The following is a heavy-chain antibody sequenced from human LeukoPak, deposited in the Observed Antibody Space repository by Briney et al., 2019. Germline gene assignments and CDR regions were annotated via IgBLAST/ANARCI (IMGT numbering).Heavy chain of an antibody. Sequence: SETLSLTCAVYGGSFSGYYWSWIRQPPGKGLEWIGEINHSGSTNYNPSLKSRVTISVDTSKNQFSLKLSSVTAADTAVYYCARGGVTIFGVVIRGDWFDPWGQGTLVTVSS. CDR2: INHSGST. D-gene: IGHD3-3*01. J-gene: IGHJ5*02. CDR1: GGSFSGYY. CDR3: ARGGVTIFGVVIRGDWFDP. V-gene: IGHV4-34*01.